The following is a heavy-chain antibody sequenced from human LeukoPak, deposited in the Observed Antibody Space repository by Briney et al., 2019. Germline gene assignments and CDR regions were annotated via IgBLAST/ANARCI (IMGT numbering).Heavy chain of an antibody. CDR3: ARVGSSSSQGPFDY. D-gene: IGHD6-13*01. J-gene: IGHJ4*02. V-gene: IGHV1-18*01. Sequence: ASVTVSCKASGYTFTSYGISWVRQAPGQGLEWMGWISAYNGNTNYAQKLQGRVTMTTDTSTSTAYMELRSLRPDDTAVYYCARVGSSSSQGPFDYWGQGTLVTVSS. CDR1: GYTFTSYG. CDR2: ISAYNGNT.